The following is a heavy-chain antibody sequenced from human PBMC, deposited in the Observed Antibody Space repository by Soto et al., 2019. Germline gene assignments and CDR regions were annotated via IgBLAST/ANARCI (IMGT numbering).Heavy chain of an antibody. CDR2: IYYSGST. J-gene: IGHJ6*03. CDR3: ARDLEYSSSSRENYYYYMDV. D-gene: IGHD6-6*01. CDR1: GGSISSYY. V-gene: IGHV4-59*01. Sequence: TLSLTCTVSGGSISSYYWSWIRQPPGKGLEWIGYIYYSGSTNYNPSLKSRVTISVDTSKNQFSLKLSSVTAADTAVYYCARDLEYSSSSRENYYYYMDVWGKGTTVTVSS.